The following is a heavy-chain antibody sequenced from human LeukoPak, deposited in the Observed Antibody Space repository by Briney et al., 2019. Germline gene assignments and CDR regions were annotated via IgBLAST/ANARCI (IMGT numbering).Heavy chain of an antibody. CDR1: GYTFTSYG. Sequence: ASVKVSCKASGYTFTSYGISWVRQAPGQGLEWMGWISAYNGNTNYAQKLQGRVTMTTDTSTSTAYMELRSLRSDDTAVYYCARDYTRGEMATITRIWDYWGQGTLVTVSS. V-gene: IGHV1-18*01. D-gene: IGHD5-24*01. CDR3: ARDYTRGEMATITRIWDY. CDR2: ISAYNGNT. J-gene: IGHJ4*02.